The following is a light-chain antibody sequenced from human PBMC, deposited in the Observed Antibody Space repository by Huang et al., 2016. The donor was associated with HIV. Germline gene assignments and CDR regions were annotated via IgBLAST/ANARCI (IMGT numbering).Light chain of an antibody. CDR1: QSINNN. CDR3: QQYNNWPPLLT. CDR2: GAS. Sequence: EIVLTQSPATLSLSPGERAALSCRATQSINNNLAWYQQKPGQSPGLLIYGASTRANGIPARFRGSWSGTEFTLTISSLQSEDCAVYYCQQYNNWPPLLTFGGGTKVESK. V-gene: IGKV3-15*01. J-gene: IGKJ4*01.